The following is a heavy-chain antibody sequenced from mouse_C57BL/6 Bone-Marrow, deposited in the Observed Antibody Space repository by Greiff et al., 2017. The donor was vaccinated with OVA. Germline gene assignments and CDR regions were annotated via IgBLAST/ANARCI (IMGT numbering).Heavy chain of an antibody. CDR1: GYTFTSYW. CDR3: ARGRNLGAPMDY. CDR2: IHPSDSDT. V-gene: IGHV1-74*01. Sequence: VQLQQPGAELVKPGASVKVSCKASGYTFTSYWMHWVKQRPGQGLEWIGRIHPSDSDTNYNQKFKGKSTLTVDKSSSTAYMQLSSLTSEDSAVYYCARGRNLGAPMDYWGQGTSVTVSS. J-gene: IGHJ4*01.